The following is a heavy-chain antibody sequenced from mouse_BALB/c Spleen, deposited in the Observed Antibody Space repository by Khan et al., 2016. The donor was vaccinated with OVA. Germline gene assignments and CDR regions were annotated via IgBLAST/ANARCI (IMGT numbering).Heavy chain of an antibody. CDR2: IDPFRGGT. D-gene: IGHD2-2*01. Sequence: VQLQQSGPELMKPGASVKISCKASGYSFTTYYIHWVIQSHGKSLEWIGFIDPFRGGTTYNQKFKGKATLTADKSSSTAYIHLSNLTSEDSAVYYCTRHGYVAWFTYWGQGTLVTVSA. CDR1: GYSFTTYY. J-gene: IGHJ3*01. V-gene: IGHV1S135*01. CDR3: TRHGYVAWFTY.